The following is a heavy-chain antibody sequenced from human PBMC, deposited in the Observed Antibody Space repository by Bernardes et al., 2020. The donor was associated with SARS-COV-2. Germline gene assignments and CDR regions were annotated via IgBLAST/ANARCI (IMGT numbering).Heavy chain of an antibody. J-gene: IGHJ4*02. D-gene: IGHD1-20*01. V-gene: IGHV4-38-2*02. CDR1: GYSISSGYY. Sequence: SETLSLTCAVSGYSISSGYYCGWIRQPPGWPLEWIWSIYRSGQTYYNPSLKSRVTISVDISKNQLSLKLTCVTAADKAVYYLARDNCTPDYWCQGALVTVSS. CDR3: ARDNCTPDY. CDR2: IYRSGQT.